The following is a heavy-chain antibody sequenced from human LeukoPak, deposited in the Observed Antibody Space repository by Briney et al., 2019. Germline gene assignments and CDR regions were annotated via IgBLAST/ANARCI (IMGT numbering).Heavy chain of an antibody. V-gene: IGHV3-53*01. J-gene: IGHJ4*02. CDR3: ARGADYYGSGISLDH. Sequence: GGPLRLSCAASGFTVSSSYMSWVRQAPGKGLEWVSGIYSGGSTFSADSVKGRFAISRDDSNNTVYLRMNTLRAEDTAVYYCARGADYYGSGISLDHWGQGTLVTVSS. CDR2: IYSGGST. D-gene: IGHD3-10*01. CDR1: GFTVSSSY.